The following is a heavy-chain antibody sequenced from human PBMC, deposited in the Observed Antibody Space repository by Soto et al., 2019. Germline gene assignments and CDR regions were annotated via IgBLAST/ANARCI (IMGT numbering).Heavy chain of an antibody. V-gene: IGHV1-2*04. Sequence: ASVKVSCKASGYTFTGYYMHWVRQAPGQGLEWIGWINPNSGGTNYAQKFQGWVTMTRDTSISTAYMELSRLISDDTAVYYCARGGSGSYPFWDFDYWGQGTLVTVSS. CDR2: INPNSGGT. D-gene: IGHD3-10*01. J-gene: IGHJ4*02. CDR1: GYTFTGYY. CDR3: ARGGSGSYPFWDFDY.